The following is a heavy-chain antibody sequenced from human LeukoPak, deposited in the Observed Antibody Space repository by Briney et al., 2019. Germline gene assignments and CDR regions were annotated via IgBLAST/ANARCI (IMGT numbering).Heavy chain of an antibody. Sequence: ASVKVSCKASGYTFTGYYMHWVRQAPGQGLEWVGRMNLNCGGTNYAQKFQGRVTITWDTSIIKAFLELSRLRSDDKAVVYFARNAYSNYYSFDHWGQGNLVNVSS. J-gene: IGHJ4*02. CDR3: ARNAYSNYYSFDH. CDR1: GYTFTGYY. CDR2: MNLNCGGT. V-gene: IGHV1-2*06. D-gene: IGHD4-11*01.